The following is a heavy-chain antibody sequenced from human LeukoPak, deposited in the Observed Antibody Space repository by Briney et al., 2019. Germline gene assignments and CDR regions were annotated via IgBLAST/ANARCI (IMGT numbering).Heavy chain of an antibody. J-gene: IGHJ3*02. CDR3: ARAGAADDAFDI. V-gene: IGHV4-61*10. CDR1: GDSVSSGDYY. D-gene: IGHD6-13*01. Sequence: PSETLSLTCTVSGDSVSSGDYYWSWIRQPAGKGLEWIGRISSSGSTNYNPSLKSRVTISVDTSKNQFSLKLSSVTAADTAVYYCARAGAADDAFDIWGQGTMVTVSS. CDR2: ISSSGST.